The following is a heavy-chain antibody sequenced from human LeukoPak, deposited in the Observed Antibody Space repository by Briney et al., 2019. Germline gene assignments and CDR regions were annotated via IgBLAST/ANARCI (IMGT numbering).Heavy chain of an antibody. D-gene: IGHD2-8*02. Sequence: PGRSLRLSCAASGFIFDDYAMHWVRQAPGKGLEWVSGISWNSGSIGYADSVKGRFTISRDNAKNSLYLQMNSLRAEDMALYYCAKDEFVASDFTGAFDIWGQGTMVTVSS. J-gene: IGHJ3*02. CDR2: ISWNSGSI. CDR1: GFIFDDYA. CDR3: AKDEFVASDFTGAFDI. V-gene: IGHV3-9*03.